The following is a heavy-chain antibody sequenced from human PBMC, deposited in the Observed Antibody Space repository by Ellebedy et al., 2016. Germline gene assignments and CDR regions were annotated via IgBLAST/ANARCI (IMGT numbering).Heavy chain of an antibody. V-gene: IGHV3-21*04. J-gene: IGHJ4*02. D-gene: IGHD6-19*01. CDR3: TKVGNGWSSDY. CDR2: ISSTGNFL. CDR1: GFSLSIFT. Sequence: GGSLRLSXSASGFSLSIFTVQWVRQAPGKGLEWVSSISSTGNFLDYADSVKGRFTISKDIANNSLYLQMSSLRAEDTGVYYCTKVGNGWSSDYWGQGTLVTVSS.